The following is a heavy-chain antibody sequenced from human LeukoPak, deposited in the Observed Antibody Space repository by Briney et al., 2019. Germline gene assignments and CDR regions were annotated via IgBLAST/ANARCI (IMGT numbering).Heavy chain of an antibody. CDR3: ARHTPMVLAPSGYYYNMDI. CDR2: IYYSGST. Sequence: SETLSLTCTVSGCSISSYYWSWIRQPPGKGLEWIGYIYYSGSTNYNPSLKSRVTMSVDTSKNRFSLRLSSVTAADTAVYYCARHTPMVLAPSGYYYNMDIWGQGTAVTVSS. J-gene: IGHJ6*02. V-gene: IGHV4-59*08. CDR1: GCSISSYY. D-gene: IGHD5-18*01.